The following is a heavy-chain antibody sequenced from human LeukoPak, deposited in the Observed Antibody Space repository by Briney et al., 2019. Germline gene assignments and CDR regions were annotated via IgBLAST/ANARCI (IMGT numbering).Heavy chain of an antibody. CDR3: ARRFLEWSDSFDY. D-gene: IGHD3-3*01. Sequence: SETLSLTCTVSGGSISSYYWSWIRQPPGKGLEWIGSIYYSGSTYYNPSLKSRVTISVDTSKNQFSLKLSSVTAADTAVYYCARRFLEWSDSFDYWGQGTLVTVSS. CDR2: IYYSGST. CDR1: GGSISSYY. J-gene: IGHJ4*02. V-gene: IGHV4-59*05.